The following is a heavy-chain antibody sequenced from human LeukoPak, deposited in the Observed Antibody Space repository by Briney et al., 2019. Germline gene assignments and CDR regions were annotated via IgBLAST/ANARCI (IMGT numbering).Heavy chain of an antibody. J-gene: IGHJ4*02. Sequence: GGSLRLSCAASGFTFSSYAMHWVRQAPGKGLEYVSAITNNGGSTYYGNSVKGRFTISRDNSKNTLCLQMGSLRADDMAVYYCARDGSDCRGGTCDRGPYDYWGQGTLVTVSS. CDR3: ARDGSDCRGGTCDRGPYDY. CDR1: GFTFSSYA. V-gene: IGHV3-64*01. D-gene: IGHD2-15*01. CDR2: ITNNGGST.